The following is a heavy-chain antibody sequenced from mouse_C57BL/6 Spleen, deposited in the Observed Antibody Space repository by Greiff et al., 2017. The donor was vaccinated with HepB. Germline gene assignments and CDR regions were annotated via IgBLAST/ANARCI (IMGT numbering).Heavy chain of an antibody. CDR2: ISYSGST. Sequence: EVQLQQSGPGMVKPSQSLSLTCTVTGYSITSGYDWHWIRHFPGNKLEWMGYISYSGSTNYNPSLKSRISITHDASKNHFFLKLNSVTTEDTATYYCARDGTYAMDYWGQGTSVTVSS. CDR1: GYSITSGYD. D-gene: IGHD4-1*01. V-gene: IGHV3-1*01. CDR3: ARDGTYAMDY. J-gene: IGHJ4*01.